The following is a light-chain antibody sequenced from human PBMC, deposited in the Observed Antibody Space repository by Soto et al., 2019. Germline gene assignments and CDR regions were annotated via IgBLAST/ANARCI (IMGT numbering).Light chain of an antibody. CDR2: EDN. CDR3: QSYDSSHPPWV. CDR1: SGSIASNY. Sequence: NFLLTQPHSVSESPGKTVTISCTRSSGSIASNYVQWYQQRPGSSPTTVIYEDNQRPAGVPDRFSGSIDSSSNSASLTISGLQTEDEADYYCQSYDSSHPPWVFGGGTQLTVL. V-gene: IGLV6-57*01. J-gene: IGLJ3*02.